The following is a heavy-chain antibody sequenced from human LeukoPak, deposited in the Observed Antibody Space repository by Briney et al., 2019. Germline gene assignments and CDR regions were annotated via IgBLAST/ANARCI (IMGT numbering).Heavy chain of an antibody. CDR2: IYSGGST. CDR3: VRGDYGDYTLFDY. D-gene: IGHD4-17*01. V-gene: IGHV3-53*01. Sequence: GGSLRLSCAASGFTVSSNYMSWVRQAPGKGLEWVSVIYSGGSTYYADSVKGRFTISRDNSKNTLYLQINSLRAEDTAVYYCVRGDYGDYTLFDYWGQGTLVTVSS. CDR1: GFTVSSNY. J-gene: IGHJ4*02.